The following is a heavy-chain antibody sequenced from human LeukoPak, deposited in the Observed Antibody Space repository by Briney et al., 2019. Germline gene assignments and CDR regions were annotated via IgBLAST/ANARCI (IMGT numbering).Heavy chain of an antibody. CDR2: IRYSGTT. CDR1: GGSISSTYDH. Sequence: SETLSLTCTVSGGSISSTYDHWDWIRQSPGKGLEWLGSIRYSGTTYYNPSLKGRVTMFVDTSNNQFSLRLRSVTAADTAVYYCARRLHYFDYWGQGSLVSVSS. CDR3: ARRLHYFDY. V-gene: IGHV4-39*01. J-gene: IGHJ4*02. D-gene: IGHD2-21*02.